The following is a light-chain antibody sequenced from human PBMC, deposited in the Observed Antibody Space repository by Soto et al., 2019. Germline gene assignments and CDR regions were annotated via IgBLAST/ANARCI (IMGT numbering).Light chain of an antibody. Sequence: QSALTQPPSASGSPGQSVTISCTGTSSDVGGYNYVSWYQQHPGKAPKLMIYEVSKRPSGVRDRFSGSKSGQTASLTVSRIHAEDEADYYCYSYSCSNNLAYVFGTGTKVTVL. CDR2: EVS. J-gene: IGLJ1*01. V-gene: IGLV2-8*01. CDR3: YSYSCSNNLAYV. CDR1: SSDVGGYNY.